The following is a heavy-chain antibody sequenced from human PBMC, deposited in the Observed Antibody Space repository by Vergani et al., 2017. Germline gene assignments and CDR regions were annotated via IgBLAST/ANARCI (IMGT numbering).Heavy chain of an antibody. CDR2: IVVGSGNT. D-gene: IGHD3-16*01. J-gene: IGHJ4*02. CDR1: GFTFTSSA. Sequence: QMQLVQSGPEVKKPGTSVKVSCKASGFTFTSSAVQWVRQARGQRLEWIGWIVVGSGNTNYAQKFQERVTITRDMSTSTAYMELSSRRSEDTAVDYCAAGAYDYVWVSGGYYFDYWGQGTLVTVSS. V-gene: IGHV1-58*01. CDR3: AAGAYDYVWVSGGYYFDY.